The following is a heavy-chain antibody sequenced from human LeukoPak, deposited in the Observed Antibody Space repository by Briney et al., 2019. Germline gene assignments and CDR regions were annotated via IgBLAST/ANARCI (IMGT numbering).Heavy chain of an antibody. CDR2: IKQDGSEK. J-gene: IGHJ2*01. CDR3: GRNSELLTARNWYFDL. V-gene: IGHV3-7*01. CDR1: GFTFSRYC. Sequence: GGSLRLSCAASGFTFSRYCVRWVRQAPGKVLEWVANIKQDGSEKYYVGSVWGRLGISRNNARNSLCLLMNSLPADHTPLYYCGRNSELLTARNWYFDLWGRGTLVTVSS. D-gene: IGHD2-21*02.